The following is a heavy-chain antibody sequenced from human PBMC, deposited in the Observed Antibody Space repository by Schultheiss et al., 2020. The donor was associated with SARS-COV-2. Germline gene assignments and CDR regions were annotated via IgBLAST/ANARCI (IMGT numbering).Heavy chain of an antibody. J-gene: IGHJ6*02. CDR3: ARGVHDFPYYYYYGMDV. CDR1: GYSISSGYY. D-gene: IGHD3-3*01. Sequence: SETLSLTCAVSGYSISSGYYWGWIRQPPGKGLEWIGNIYHSGSAYYNPSLKSRVTISVDTSKNQFSLKLSSVTAADTAVYYCARGVHDFPYYYYYGMDVWGQGTTVTVSS. V-gene: IGHV4-38-2*01. CDR2: IYHSGSA.